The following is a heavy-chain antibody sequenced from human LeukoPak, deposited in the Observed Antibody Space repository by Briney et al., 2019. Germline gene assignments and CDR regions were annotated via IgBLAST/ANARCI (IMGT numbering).Heavy chain of an antibody. V-gene: IGHV1-69*13. CDR1: GGTFSSYA. J-gene: IGHJ6*03. CDR2: IIPIFGTA. CDR3: ARGCSGGSCYSFIDYYYYMDV. D-gene: IGHD2-15*01. Sequence: GASVKLSCKASGGTFSSYAISWVRQAPGQGLEWMGGIIPIFGTANYAQKFQGRVTIAADESTSTAYMELSSLRSEDTAVYYCARGCSGGSCYSFIDYYYYMDVWGKGTTVTVSS.